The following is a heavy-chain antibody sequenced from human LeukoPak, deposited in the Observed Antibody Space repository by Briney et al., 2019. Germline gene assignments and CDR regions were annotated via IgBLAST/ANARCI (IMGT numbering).Heavy chain of an antibody. Sequence: PSETLSLTCTVSGGSISSGSYYWSWIQQPAGKGLEWIGRIYTSGSTNYNPSLKSRVTISVDTSKNQFSLTLSSVTAADTAVYYCAREGGIAARPWFDPWGQGTLVTVSS. D-gene: IGHD6-6*01. J-gene: IGHJ5*02. CDR2: IYTSGST. V-gene: IGHV4-61*02. CDR3: AREGGIAARPWFDP. CDR1: GGSISSGSYY.